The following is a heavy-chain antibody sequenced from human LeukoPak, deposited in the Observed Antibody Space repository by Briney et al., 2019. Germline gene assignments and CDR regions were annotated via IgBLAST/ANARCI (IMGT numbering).Heavy chain of an antibody. CDR2: KSNDGSNK. Sequence: GRSLRLSCAAAGFTFSSYGMHWVRQALCKGLGWVAVKSNDGSNKYYADSVKGRFTISRDNSKNTLYLQMNSLRAEDTAVYYCAKDRGSSAQGAFDIWGQGTMVTVSS. CDR1: GFTFSSYG. D-gene: IGHD2-2*01. J-gene: IGHJ3*02. V-gene: IGHV3-30*18. CDR3: AKDRGSSAQGAFDI.